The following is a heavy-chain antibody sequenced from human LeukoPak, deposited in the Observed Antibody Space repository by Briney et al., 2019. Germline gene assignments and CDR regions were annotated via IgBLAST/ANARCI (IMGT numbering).Heavy chain of an antibody. V-gene: IGHV1-2*02. CDR1: GYTFTVYY. CDR2: INPNSGGT. D-gene: IGHD2-2*01. CDR3: ARDRVRGGNWFDP. J-gene: IGHJ5*02. Sequence: VASVKVSCKASGYTFTVYYMHWVRQAPGQGLEWMVWINPNSGGTNYAQKFQGRVTMTRDTSIRTAYMELSRLRSDDTAVYYCARDRVRGGNWFDPWGQGTLVTVSS.